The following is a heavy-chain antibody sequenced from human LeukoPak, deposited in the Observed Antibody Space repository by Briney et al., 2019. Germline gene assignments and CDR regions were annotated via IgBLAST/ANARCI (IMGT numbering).Heavy chain of an antibody. V-gene: IGHV3-33*08. Sequence: GGSLRLSCAASGFTFSSYAMHWVRQAPGKGLEWVAVIWHDGNYKYYVDSVKGRFTISRDNSKNTVYLQMNRLGAEDTAVYLCARDSDYYDSSAYSFRGGLHYDFWGRGTLVTVSS. J-gene: IGHJ4*02. CDR2: IWHDGNYK. D-gene: IGHD3-22*01. CDR3: ARDSDYYDSSAYSFRGGLHYDF. CDR1: GFTFSSYA.